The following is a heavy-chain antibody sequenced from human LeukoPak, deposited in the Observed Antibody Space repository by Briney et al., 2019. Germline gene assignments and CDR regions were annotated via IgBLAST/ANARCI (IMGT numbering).Heavy chain of an antibody. CDR1: GGSISSSSYY. CDR3: ARDPGAYDCSGYYPTGIDY. V-gene: IGHV4-39*07. J-gene: IGHJ4*02. Sequence: SETLSLTCTVSGGSISSSSYYWGWIRQPPGKGLEWIGSIYYSGSTNYNPSLKSRVTMSVDTSKNQFSLKLSSVTAADTAVYYCARDPGAYDCSGYYPTGIDYWGQGTLVTVSS. CDR2: IYYSGST. D-gene: IGHD3-22*01.